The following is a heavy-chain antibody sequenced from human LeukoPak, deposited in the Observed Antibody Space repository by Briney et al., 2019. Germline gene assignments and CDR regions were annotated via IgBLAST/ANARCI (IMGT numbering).Heavy chain of an antibody. V-gene: IGHV3-21*01. J-gene: IGHJ3*02. CDR1: GFTFSSYS. Sequence: GGSLRLSCAASGFTFSSYSMNWVRQAPGKGLEWVSSSSSSSSYIYCADSVKGRLTISRDNAKNSLYLQMNSLRAEDTAVYYCARVSGNDAFDIWGQGTMVTVSS. D-gene: IGHD3-10*01. CDR3: ARVSGNDAFDI. CDR2: SSSSSSYI.